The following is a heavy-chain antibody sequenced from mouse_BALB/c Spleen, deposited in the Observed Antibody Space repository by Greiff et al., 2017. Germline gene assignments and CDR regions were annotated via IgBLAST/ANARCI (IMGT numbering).Heavy chain of an antibody. D-gene: IGHD1-1*01. V-gene: IGHV1-14*01. J-gene: IGHJ4*01. CDR2: INPYNDGT. CDR3: ARGGYYGAMDY. Sequence: EVKLQESGPELVKPGASVKMSCKASGYTFTSYVMHWVKQKPGQGLEWIGYINPYNDGTKYNEKFKGKATLTSDKSSSTAYMELSSLTSEDSAVYYCARGGYYGAMDYWGQGTSVTVSS. CDR1: GYTFTSYV.